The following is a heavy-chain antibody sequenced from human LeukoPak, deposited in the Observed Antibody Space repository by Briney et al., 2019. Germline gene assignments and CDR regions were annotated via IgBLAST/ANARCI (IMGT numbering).Heavy chain of an antibody. V-gene: IGHV3-30-3*01. D-gene: IGHD3-9*01. J-gene: IGHJ5*02. CDR2: ISYDGSNK. Sequence: GRSLRLSCAASGFMFSTYAMHWVRQAPGKGLEWVAVISYDGSNKYYADSVKGRFTISRDNSKNTLYLQMNSLRAEDTAVYYCARVPLNPLRYFDWSHRPADPWGQGTLVTVSS. CDR3: ARVPLNPLRYFDWSHRPADP. CDR1: GFMFSTYA.